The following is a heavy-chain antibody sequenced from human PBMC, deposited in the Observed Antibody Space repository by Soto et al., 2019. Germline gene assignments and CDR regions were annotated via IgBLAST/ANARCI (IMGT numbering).Heavy chain of an antibody. D-gene: IGHD2-8*02. Sequence: EESLKISCKGSGYSFTSYWIGWVRQMPGKGLEWIVIIYPGDSDTRYSPSFQGQVTISADKSISTAYLQWSSLKASDTAMYYCYRHKFPTLVFDSRGQGTLVPGSA. CDR1: GYSFTSYW. CDR2: IYPGDSDT. V-gene: IGHV5-51*01. J-gene: IGHJ5*01. CDR3: YRHKFPTLVFDS.